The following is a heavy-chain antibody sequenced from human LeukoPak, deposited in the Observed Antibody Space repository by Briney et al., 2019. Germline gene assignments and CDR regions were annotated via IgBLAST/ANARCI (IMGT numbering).Heavy chain of an antibody. CDR1: GGSFSGYY. J-gene: IGHJ6*02. CDR3: ARGKGITMVRGVIRGHGMDV. CDR2: INHSGST. V-gene: IGHV4-34*01. D-gene: IGHD3-10*01. Sequence: PSETLSLTCAVYGGSFSGYYWSWIRQPPGKGLEWIGEINHSGSTNYNPSLKSRVTISVDTSKNQFSLKLSSVTAADTAVYYCARGKGITMVRGVIRGHGMDVWGQGTTVTVSS.